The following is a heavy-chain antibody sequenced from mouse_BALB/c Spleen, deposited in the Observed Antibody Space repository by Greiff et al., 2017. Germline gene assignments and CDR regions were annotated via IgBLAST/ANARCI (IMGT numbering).Heavy chain of an antibody. CDR1: GFTFSSYG. J-gene: IGHJ4*01. V-gene: IGHV5-6-3*01. CDR3: AWYGDYVYAMDY. Sequence: EVQVVESGGGLVQPGGSLKLSCAASGFTFSSYGMTWVRQTPDKRLELVAIINSNGGSTNYPDSVKGRITISRDNAKNTLYLQMSSLNAEDTAMYFCAWYGDYVYAMDYWGQGTSVTVSS. D-gene: IGHD2-13*01. CDR2: INSNGGST.